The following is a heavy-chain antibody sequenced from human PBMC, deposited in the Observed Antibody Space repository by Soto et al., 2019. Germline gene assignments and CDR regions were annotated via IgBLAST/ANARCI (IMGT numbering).Heavy chain of an antibody. CDR3: AREKWELLDGDAFDI. J-gene: IGHJ3*02. Sequence: GESLQISCAASGFTFSSYWMSWVRQAPGKGLEWVANIKQDGSEKYYVDSVKGRFTISRDNAKNSLYLQMNSLRAEDTAVYYCAREKWELLDGDAFDIWGQGTMVTVSS. CDR2: IKQDGSEK. CDR1: GFTFSSYW. V-gene: IGHV3-7*01. D-gene: IGHD1-26*01.